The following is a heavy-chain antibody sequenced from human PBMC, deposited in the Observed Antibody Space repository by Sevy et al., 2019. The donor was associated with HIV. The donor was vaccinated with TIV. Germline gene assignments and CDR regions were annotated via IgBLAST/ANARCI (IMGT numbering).Heavy chain of an antibody. J-gene: IGHJ6*03. V-gene: IGHV3-23*01. Sequence: AGSLRLSCAASGFMFSSYAMSWVRQAPGKGLEWVSAISGSGGSTYYADSVKGRFTISRDSSKNTLYLQMNSLRAEDTAVYYCAKIGSDYFYYYYMDVWGKGTTVTVSS. D-gene: IGHD1-26*01. CDR1: GFMFSSYA. CDR3: AKIGSDYFYYYYMDV. CDR2: ISGSGGST.